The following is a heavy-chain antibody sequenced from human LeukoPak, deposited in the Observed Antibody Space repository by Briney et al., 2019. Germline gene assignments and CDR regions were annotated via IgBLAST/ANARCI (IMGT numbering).Heavy chain of an antibody. J-gene: IGHJ4*02. Sequence: ASVKVSCKASGYTFTGYYMHWVRQAPGQGLEWMGWINPKSGGTNYAQKFQGRVTMTRDTSISTAYMELSRLRSDDTAVSYCARVPALTLRLGEFRDYWGQGTLVTVSS. D-gene: IGHD3-16*01. V-gene: IGHV1-2*02. CDR2: INPKSGGT. CDR3: ARVPALTLRLGEFRDY. CDR1: GYTFTGYY.